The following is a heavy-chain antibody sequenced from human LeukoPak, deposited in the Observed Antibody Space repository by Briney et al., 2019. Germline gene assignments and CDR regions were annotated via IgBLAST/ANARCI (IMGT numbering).Heavy chain of an antibody. CDR1: GYTFTSYD. J-gene: IGHJ6*03. D-gene: IGHD6-13*01. V-gene: IGHV1-8*01. Sequence: ASVKVSCKASGYTFTSYDINWVRQATGQGLEWMGWMNPNSGNTGYAQKFQGRVTMTRNTSISTAYMELSSLRSEDTAVYYCARATSSSWYKYYYYYYYVDVWGKGTTVTVSS. CDR2: MNPNSGNT. CDR3: ARATSSSWYKYYYYYYYVDV.